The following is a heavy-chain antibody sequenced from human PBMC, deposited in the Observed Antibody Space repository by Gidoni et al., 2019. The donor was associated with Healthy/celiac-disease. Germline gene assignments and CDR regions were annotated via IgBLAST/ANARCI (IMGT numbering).Heavy chain of an antibody. V-gene: IGHV1-18*01. D-gene: IGHD5-12*01. J-gene: IGHJ3*02. Sequence: QVQLVRSGAEVKKPGASVKVSCKASGYIFTSYGISWVRQAPGQALEWMGWISAYNGNKNYAQKLQGRVTMTTDTSTSTAYMELRSLRSDDTAVYYCARDIVATIVDAFDIWGQGTMVTVSS. CDR1: GYIFTSYG. CDR2: ISAYNGNK. CDR3: ARDIVATIVDAFDI.